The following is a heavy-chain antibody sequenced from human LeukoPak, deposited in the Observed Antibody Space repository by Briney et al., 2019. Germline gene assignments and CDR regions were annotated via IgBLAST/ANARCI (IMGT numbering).Heavy chain of an antibody. V-gene: IGHV4-34*01. CDR3: ARALGYCSSTSCYAASEYYYGMDV. J-gene: IGHJ6*02. Sequence: PSETLSLTCAVYGGSFSGYYGSWIRQPPGKGLEWIGEINHSGSTNYNPSLKSRVTISVDTSKNQFSLKLSSVTAADTAVYYCARALGYCSSTSCYAASEYYYGMDVWGQGTTVTVSS. CDR1: GGSFSGYY. CDR2: INHSGST. D-gene: IGHD2-2*01.